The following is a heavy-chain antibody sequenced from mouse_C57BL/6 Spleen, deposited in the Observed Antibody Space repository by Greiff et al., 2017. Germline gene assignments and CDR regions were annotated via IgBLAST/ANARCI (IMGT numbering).Heavy chain of an antibody. CDR3: ARRGYGNDFDY. D-gene: IGHD2-1*01. J-gene: IGHJ2*01. Sequence: VKLQESGAELVKPGASVKISCKASGYAFSSYWMNWVKQRPGKGLEWIGQIYPGDGDTNYNGKFKGKATLTADKSSSTAYMQLSSLTSEDSAVYFCARRGYGNDFDYWGQGTTLTVSS. CDR2: IYPGDGDT. CDR1: GYAFSSYW. V-gene: IGHV1-80*01.